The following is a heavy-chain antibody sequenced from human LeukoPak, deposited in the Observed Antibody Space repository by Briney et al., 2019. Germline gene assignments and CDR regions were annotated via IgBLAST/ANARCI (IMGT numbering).Heavy chain of an antibody. CDR3: AGITWQRVFHLAY. CDR1: GFTFSTTD. Sequence: GGSLRLSCVASGFTFSTTDIHWVRQAPGKGLEWVAVMSYDGGNKYYADSVKGRFAISRDSSKNTLYLQMDSLRPEDTAVYYCAGITWQRVFHLAYWGRGTLVTVSS. D-gene: IGHD6-6*01. J-gene: IGHJ4*02. V-gene: IGHV3-30*03. CDR2: MSYDGGNK.